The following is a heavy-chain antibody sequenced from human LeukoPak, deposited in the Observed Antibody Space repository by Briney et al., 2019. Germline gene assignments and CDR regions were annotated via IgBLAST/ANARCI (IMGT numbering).Heavy chain of an antibody. CDR3: ARVSRMGADY. CDR1: GGSISSYY. V-gene: IGHV4-59*01. D-gene: IGHD1-26*01. J-gene: IGHJ4*02. CDR2: IYYSGST. Sequence: SETLSLTCTVSGGSISSYYWSWIRQPPGKGLKWFGYIYYSGSTNYNPSLKSRVTISVDTSKNQFSLKLSSVTAADTAVYYCARVSRMGADYWGQGTLVTVSS.